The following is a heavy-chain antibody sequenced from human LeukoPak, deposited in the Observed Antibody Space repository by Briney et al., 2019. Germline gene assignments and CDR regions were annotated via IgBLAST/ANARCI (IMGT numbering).Heavy chain of an antibody. J-gene: IGHJ4*02. V-gene: IGHV3-21*04. CDR1: GFTFSNYA. CDR3: ARRAGAYSHPYDY. Sequence: GGSLRLSCAASGFTFSNYAMSWVRQAPGKGLECVSSISSSSSYIYYADSVKGRFTISRDNAKNSLYLQMNSLRAEDTAVYYCARRAGAYSHPYDYWGQGTLVTVSS. D-gene: IGHD4/OR15-4a*01. CDR2: ISSSSSYI.